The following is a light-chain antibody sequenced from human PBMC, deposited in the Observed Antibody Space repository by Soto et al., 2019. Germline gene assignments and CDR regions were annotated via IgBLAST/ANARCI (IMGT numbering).Light chain of an antibody. V-gene: IGKV3-20*01. CDR1: QTVRRNS. CDR3: QQYGDSTRT. CDR2: GAS. Sequence: IVLTQSPGTLSLSPGERATLSCSASQTVRRNSLAWYPQKPGQAPRLLIFGASSRATDIPDRFMCSGSGTDFTLTSSRREPEDFAVYYFQQYGDSTRTVGQGTILDIK. J-gene: IGKJ2*01.